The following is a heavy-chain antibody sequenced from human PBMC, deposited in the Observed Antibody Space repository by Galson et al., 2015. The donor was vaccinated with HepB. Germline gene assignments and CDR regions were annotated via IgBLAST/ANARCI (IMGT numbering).Heavy chain of an antibody. J-gene: IGHJ3*02. CDR2: INSDGSRT. Sequence: SLRLSCAASGFTFSRDWMHWVRQAPGKGLVWVSRINSDGSRTNYADFVKGRFTIARDNAKNTLYLQMNSLRAEDTAVYYCARFNVQSDAFDIWGQGTMVTVSS. D-gene: IGHD3-16*01. CDR1: GFTFSRDW. CDR3: ARFNVQSDAFDI. V-gene: IGHV3-74*01.